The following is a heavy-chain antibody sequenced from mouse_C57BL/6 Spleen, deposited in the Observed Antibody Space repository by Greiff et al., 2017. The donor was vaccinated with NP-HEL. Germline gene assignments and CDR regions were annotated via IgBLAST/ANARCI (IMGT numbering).Heavy chain of an antibody. J-gene: IGHJ3*01. D-gene: IGHD2-5*01. CDR2: IDPSDSYT. V-gene: IGHV1-50*01. Sequence: VQLQQSGAELVKPGASVKLSCKASGYTFTSYWMQWVNQRPGQGLEWIGEIDPSDSYTNYNQKFKGKATLTVDTSSSTAYMQLSSLTSEDSAVYYCARADSNYFAYWGQGTLVTVSA. CDR1: GYTFTSYW. CDR3: ARADSNYFAY.